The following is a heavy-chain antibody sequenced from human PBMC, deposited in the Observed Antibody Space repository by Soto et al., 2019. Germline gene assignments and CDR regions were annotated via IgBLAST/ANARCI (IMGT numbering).Heavy chain of an antibody. CDR1: GGTFSSYT. V-gene: IGHV1-69*02. D-gene: IGHD4-17*01. Sequence: QVQLVQSGAEVKKPGSSVKVSCKASGGTFSSYTISWVRQAPGQGLEWMGRIIPILGIANYTQKFQGRVTITADESTSIAYRELSSLRSEDTAVYYCARHDYGGNYDYWGQGTLVTVSS. J-gene: IGHJ4*02. CDR3: ARHDYGGNYDY. CDR2: IIPILGIA.